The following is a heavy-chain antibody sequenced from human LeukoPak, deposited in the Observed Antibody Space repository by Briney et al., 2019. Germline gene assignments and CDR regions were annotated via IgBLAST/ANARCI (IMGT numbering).Heavy chain of an antibody. Sequence: GGSLRLSCAASGFTFSSYSMNWVRQAPGKGLEWVSSISSSSSYIYYAVSVKGRFTISRDNAKNSLYLQMNSLRAEDTAVYYCAELGITVIGGVWGKGTTVTISS. J-gene: IGHJ6*04. V-gene: IGHV3-21*01. CDR3: AELGITVIGGV. CDR1: GFTFSSYS. CDR2: ISSSSSYI. D-gene: IGHD3-10*02.